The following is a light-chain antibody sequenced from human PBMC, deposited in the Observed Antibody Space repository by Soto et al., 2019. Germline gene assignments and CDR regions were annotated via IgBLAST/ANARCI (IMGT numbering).Light chain of an antibody. CDR3: ETWDINTHVV. Sequence: QSVLTQSSSASASLGSSVKLTCTLSSGHTTYIIAWHQQQPGKAPRYLMKLETSGSYNKGSGVPDRFSGSSSGADRYLTISNLQFEDEADYYCETWDINTHVVFGAGTKLTVL. V-gene: IGLV4-60*02. J-gene: IGLJ2*01. CDR2: LETSGSY. CDR1: SGHTTYI.